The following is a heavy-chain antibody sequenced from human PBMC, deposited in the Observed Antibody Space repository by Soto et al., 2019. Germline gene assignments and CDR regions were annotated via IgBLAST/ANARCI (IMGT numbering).Heavy chain of an antibody. CDR1: GGSISSSSYY. Sequence: QLQLQESGPGLVKPSETLSLTCTVSGGSISSSSYYWGWIRQPPGKGLEWIGSIYYSGSTYYNPFLKSLVTTSVDTSNNQFSLKLSSVTAADTAVYYCARSFRVEMAFTDAFDIWGQGTMVTVSS. CDR2: IYYSGST. D-gene: IGHD2-2*01. J-gene: IGHJ3*02. CDR3: ARSFRVEMAFTDAFDI. V-gene: IGHV4-39*01.